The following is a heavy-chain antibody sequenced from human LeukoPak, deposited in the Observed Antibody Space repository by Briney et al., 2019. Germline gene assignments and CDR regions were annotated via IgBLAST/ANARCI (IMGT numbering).Heavy chain of an antibody. Sequence: GGSLRLSCAPSGFIVSHNYMTWARQAPGKGLEWISVIYIDGTTYYADSVKGRFTIYRDQANNTLYVQMNTLRDEDTAVYYCARGPRYSFYWGQGTLVSVSS. CDR3: ARGPRYSFY. D-gene: IGHD6-13*01. J-gene: IGHJ4*02. CDR1: GFIVSHNY. V-gene: IGHV3-53*01. CDR2: IYIDGTT.